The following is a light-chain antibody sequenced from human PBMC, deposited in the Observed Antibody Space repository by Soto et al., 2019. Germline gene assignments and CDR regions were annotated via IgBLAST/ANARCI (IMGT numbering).Light chain of an antibody. V-gene: IGKV3-20*01. J-gene: IGKJ4*01. Sequence: ELVLTQSPGSLPLSPGERVTLSCRASQSISNRYLAWYQHRPGQAPRLLIYVTSSRASGVPDRFSASGVGTDFILTISRLEPADFAIYYCHQYGSSITFGGGTKVEIK. CDR2: VTS. CDR3: HQYGSSIT. CDR1: QSISNRY.